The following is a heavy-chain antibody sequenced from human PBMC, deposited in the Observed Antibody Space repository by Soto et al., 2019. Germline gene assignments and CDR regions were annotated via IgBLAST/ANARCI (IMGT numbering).Heavy chain of an antibody. J-gene: IGHJ2*01. D-gene: IGHD2-2*01. CDR2: IIPIFGTA. CDR3: ARAPTPIVVVPAAMGLWYFDR. CDR1: GGTFSSYA. V-gene: IGHV1-69*13. Sequence: ASVKVSCKASGGTFSSYAISWVRQAPGQGLEWMGGIIPIFGTANYAQKFQGRVTITADESTSTAYMELSSLRSEDTAVYYCARAPTPIVVVPAAMGLWYFDRWGRGTLVTVSS.